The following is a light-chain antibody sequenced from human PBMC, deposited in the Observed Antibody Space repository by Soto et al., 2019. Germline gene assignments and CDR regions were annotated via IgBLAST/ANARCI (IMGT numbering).Light chain of an antibody. CDR2: GAS. CDR1: QSVSSSY. CDR3: QQYGSSPDT. V-gene: IGKV3-20*01. Sequence: EIVLTQSPGTLSLSPGERATLSCRASQSVSSSYLAWYQQKPGQAPRLLIYGASSRATGIPDRFSGSGSGKDFTLTISRLEPEDFALYYCQQYGSSPDTFGQGTRLEIK. J-gene: IGKJ5*01.